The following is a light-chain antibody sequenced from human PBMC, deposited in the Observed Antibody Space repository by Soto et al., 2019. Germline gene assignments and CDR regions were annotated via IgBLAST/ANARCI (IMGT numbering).Light chain of an antibody. V-gene: IGKV1-39*01. CDR1: QSISSY. CDR3: QQSYSTPRT. CDR2: DAS. J-gene: IGKJ2*02. Sequence: DIQMTQSPSSLSASVGDRVTITCRASQSISSYLNWYQQKPGKAPKLLIYDASRLQSGVPSRFSGSGSGTDFTLTISSLQPEDFVTYYCQQSYSTPRTFGQGTKLEIK.